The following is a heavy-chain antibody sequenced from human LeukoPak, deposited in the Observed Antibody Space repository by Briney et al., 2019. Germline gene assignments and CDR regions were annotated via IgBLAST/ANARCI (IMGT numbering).Heavy chain of an antibody. Sequence: GASVKVSCKASGYTFTSYGISWVRQAPGQGLEWMGWISAYNGNTNYAQKLQGRVTMTTDTSTSTAYMELGSLRSDDTAVYYCARERLGYCSSTSCPELSYYFDYWGQGTLVTVSS. D-gene: IGHD2-2*01. CDR3: ARERLGYCSSTSCPELSYYFDY. CDR2: ISAYNGNT. J-gene: IGHJ4*02. CDR1: GYTFTSYG. V-gene: IGHV1-18*01.